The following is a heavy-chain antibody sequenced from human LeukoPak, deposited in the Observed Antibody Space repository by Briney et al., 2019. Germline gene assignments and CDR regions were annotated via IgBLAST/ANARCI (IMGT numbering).Heavy chain of an antibody. CDR3: ARSSDQELEPTLTDY. V-gene: IGHV1-18*01. CDR2: ISAYNGNT. CDR1: GYTFTSYG. Sequence: GSSVKVSCKASGYTFTSYGISWVRQAPGQGLEWMGWISAYNGNTNYAQKLQGRVTMTTDTSTSTAYMELRSLRSDDTAVYYCARSSDQELEPTLTDYWGQGTLVTVSS. J-gene: IGHJ4*02. D-gene: IGHD1-1*01.